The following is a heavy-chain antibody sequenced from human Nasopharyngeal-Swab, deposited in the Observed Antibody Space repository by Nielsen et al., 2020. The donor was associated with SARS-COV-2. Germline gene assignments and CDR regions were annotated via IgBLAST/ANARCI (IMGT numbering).Heavy chain of an antibody. V-gene: IGHV1-69*13. CDR3: AIMTTVTSCLFYYYYYMDV. D-gene: IGHD4-11*01. Sequence: SVKASCKASGGTFSSYAISWVRQAPGQGLEWMGGIIPIFGTANYAQKFQGRVTITADESTSTAYMELSSLRSEDTAVYYCAIMTTVTSCLFYYYYYMDVWGKGTTVTVSS. CDR2: IIPIFGTA. J-gene: IGHJ6*03. CDR1: GGTFSSYA.